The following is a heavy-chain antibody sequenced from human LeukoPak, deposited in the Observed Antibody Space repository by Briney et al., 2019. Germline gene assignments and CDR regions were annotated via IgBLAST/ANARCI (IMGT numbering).Heavy chain of an antibody. J-gene: IGHJ5*02. CDR2: INHSGST. Sequence: PSETLSLTCAVYGGSFSGYYWSWIRQPPGKGLEWIGEINHSGSTNYNPSLKSRVTISVDTSKNQFSLKLSSVTAADTAVYYCARGPGNSYSSGWYKGYNWFDPWGQGTLVTVSS. CDR3: ARGPGNSYSSGWYKGYNWFDP. D-gene: IGHD6-19*01. V-gene: IGHV4-34*01. CDR1: GGSFSGYY.